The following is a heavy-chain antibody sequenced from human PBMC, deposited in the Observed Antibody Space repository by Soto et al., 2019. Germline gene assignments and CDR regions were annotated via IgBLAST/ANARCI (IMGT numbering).Heavy chain of an antibody. Sequence: QVQLVESGGGVVQPGRYLRLSCAASGFTFRNYGRNWVRQAPGKGLERVALIWYDGSNKYYTDSVKGRFTISRDNSKNTLYLQMNSLIAEDTALYYCATGYCSSAGCCFDYWGQGTLATFSS. CDR2: IWYDGSNK. J-gene: IGHJ4*02. V-gene: IGHV3-33*01. CDR3: ATGYCSSAGCCFDY. D-gene: IGHD2-2*01. CDR1: GFTFRNYG.